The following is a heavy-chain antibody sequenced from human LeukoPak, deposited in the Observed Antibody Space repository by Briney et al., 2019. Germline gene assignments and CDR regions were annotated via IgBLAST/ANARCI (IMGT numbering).Heavy chain of an antibody. V-gene: IGHV4-39*01. Sequence: SETLSLTCTVSGGSISSTSYSWGWIRQPPGTGLEWIGSIYYSGGTYYNPSLKSRVTVSVDTSKNQFYLNLTSVTAADTAAYYCATSKSSPYYFDYWGQRTLVTVSS. D-gene: IGHD2-2*01. CDR1: GGSISSTSYS. CDR3: ATSKSSPYYFDY. CDR2: IYYSGGT. J-gene: IGHJ4*02.